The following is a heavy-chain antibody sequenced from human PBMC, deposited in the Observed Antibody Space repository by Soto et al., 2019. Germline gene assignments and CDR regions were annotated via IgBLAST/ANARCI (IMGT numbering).Heavy chain of an antibody. Sequence: GGSLRLSCAASGFTFSSYGMHWVRQAPGKGLEWVAVISYDGSNKYYADSVKGRFTISRDNSKNTLYLQMNSLRAEDTAVYYCAKGLADYGDDDYWGQGTLVTVSS. CDR2: ISYDGSNK. V-gene: IGHV3-30*18. CDR1: GFTFSSYG. J-gene: IGHJ4*02. CDR3: AKGLADYGDDDY. D-gene: IGHD4-17*01.